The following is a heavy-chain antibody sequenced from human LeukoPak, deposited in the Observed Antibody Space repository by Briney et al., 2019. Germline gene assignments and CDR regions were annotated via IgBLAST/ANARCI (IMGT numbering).Heavy chain of an antibody. D-gene: IGHD6-13*01. J-gene: IGHJ4*02. V-gene: IGHV3-7*01. CDR2: IEQDGSEK. Sequence: GGSLRLSCAASGFTFSSYWMSWVRQAPGKGLEWVANIEQDGSEKNYVDSVKGRFTISRDNAENSLFLQMNSLRVEDTAVYYCAREWQGGIAAAGTRIEGDYWGQGTLVAVSS. CDR1: GFTFSSYW. CDR3: AREWQGGIAAAGTRIEGDY.